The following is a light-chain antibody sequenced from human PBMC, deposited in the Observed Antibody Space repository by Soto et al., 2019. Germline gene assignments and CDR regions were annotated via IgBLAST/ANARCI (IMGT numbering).Light chain of an antibody. CDR3: QQYRDLPQT. CDR1: QSVRSNY. V-gene: IGKV3-20*01. J-gene: IGKJ1*01. Sequence: EFVLTQSPGTLSLSPGERATLSCRASQSVRSNYLAWYQQKPGQAPRLLIYNSSTRATGIPDRFSGSGSGTDFTLTISRLEPEDFALYYCQQYRDLPQTFGQGTKVXI. CDR2: NSS.